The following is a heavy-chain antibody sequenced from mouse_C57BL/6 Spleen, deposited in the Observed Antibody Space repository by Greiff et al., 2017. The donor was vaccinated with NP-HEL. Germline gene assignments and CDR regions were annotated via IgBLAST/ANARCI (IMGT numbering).Heavy chain of an antibody. CDR1: GFSLTSYG. V-gene: IGHV2-5*01. CDR3: AKNYYGSNYAMDD. D-gene: IGHD1-1*01. J-gene: IGHJ4*01. Sequence: VQLQQSGPGLVQPSQSLSITCTVSGFSLTSYGVHWVRQSPGKGLEWLGVIWRGGSTDYNAAFMSRLSITKDNSKSQVFFKMNSLQADDTAIYYCAKNYYGSNYAMDDWGQGTSVTVSS. CDR2: IWRGGST.